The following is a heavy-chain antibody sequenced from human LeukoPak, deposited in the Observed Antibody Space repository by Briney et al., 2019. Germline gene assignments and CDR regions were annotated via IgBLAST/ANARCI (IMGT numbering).Heavy chain of an antibody. CDR2: IYPGDSDT. CDR1: GYSFTSYW. J-gene: IGHJ4*02. Sequence: GESLKTSCKGSGYSFTSYWIGWVRQMPGKGLEWMGIIYPGDSDTRYSPSFQGQVTISADKSISTAYLQWSSLKASDTAMYYCARHCSVYSSGWYCEFDYWGQGTLVTVSS. D-gene: IGHD6-19*01. CDR3: ARHCSVYSSGWYCEFDY. V-gene: IGHV5-51*01.